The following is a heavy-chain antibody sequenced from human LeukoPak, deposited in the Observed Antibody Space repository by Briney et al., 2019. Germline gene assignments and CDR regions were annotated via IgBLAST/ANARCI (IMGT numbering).Heavy chain of an antibody. CDR1: GYTFTSYD. CDR2: MNPNSGNT. Sequence: ASVKVSCKASGYTFTSYDINWVRQATGQGLEWMGWMNPNSGNTGYAQKFQGRVTITRNTSISTAYMELSSLRSEDMAVYYCARDVNPRGAAVFDYWGQGTLVTVSS. CDR3: ARDVNPRGAAVFDY. J-gene: IGHJ4*02. D-gene: IGHD6-25*01. V-gene: IGHV1-8*03.